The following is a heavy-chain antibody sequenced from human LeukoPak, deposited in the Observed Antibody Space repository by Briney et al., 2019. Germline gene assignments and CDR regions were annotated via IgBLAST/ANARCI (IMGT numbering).Heavy chain of an antibody. Sequence: SVKVSCKASGGTFSRYAISWVRQAPGQGLEWMGRIIPIIGIVYYAQKFQGRVTITADKSTSTAYMELSSLRSEDTAVYYCARVPSGYTPNANYYYYGMDVWGQGTTVTVSS. D-gene: IGHD5-12*01. CDR3: ARVPSGYTPNANYYYYGMDV. V-gene: IGHV1-69*04. CDR2: IIPIIGIV. CDR1: GGTFSRYA. J-gene: IGHJ6*02.